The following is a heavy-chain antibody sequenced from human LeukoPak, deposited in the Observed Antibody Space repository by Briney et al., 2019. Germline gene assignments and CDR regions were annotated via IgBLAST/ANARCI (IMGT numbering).Heavy chain of an antibody. CDR2: ISGSGGST. J-gene: IGHJ5*02. CDR3: AKVEGALGSYGSKYNWFDP. Sequence: PGGSLRLSCAASGFTFSSYAMSWVRQAPGKGLEWVSAISGSGGSTYYADSVKCRFTISRDNSKNTLYLQMNSLRAEDTAVYYCAKVEGALGSYGSKYNWFDPWGQGTLVTVSS. V-gene: IGHV3-23*01. CDR1: GFTFSSYA. D-gene: IGHD5-18*01.